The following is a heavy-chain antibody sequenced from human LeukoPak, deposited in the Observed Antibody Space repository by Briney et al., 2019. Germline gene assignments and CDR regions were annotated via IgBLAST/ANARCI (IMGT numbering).Heavy chain of an antibody. CDR3: ARDVFSGSYYNELHNWFDP. V-gene: IGHV4-39*07. CDR1: GGSISSSSYY. CDR2: IYYSGST. J-gene: IGHJ5*02. D-gene: IGHD3-10*01. Sequence: SETLSLTCTVSGGSISSSSYYWGWLRQPPGRGLEWIGSIYYSGSTYYNPSLKSRVTISVDTSKNQFSLKLSSVTAADTAVYYCARDVFSGSYYNELHNWFDPWGQGTLVTVSS.